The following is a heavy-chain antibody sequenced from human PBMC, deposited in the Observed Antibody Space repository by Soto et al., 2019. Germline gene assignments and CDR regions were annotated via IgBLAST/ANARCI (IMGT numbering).Heavy chain of an antibody. Sequence: SQTLSLTCAISGDSVSSNSAAWNWIRQSPSRGLEWLGRTYYRSKWYNDYAVSVKSRITINPDTSKNQFSLQLNSVTPEDTAVYYCARDLDYDILTDDAFDIGGQGTMVTVSS. J-gene: IGHJ3*02. CDR3: ARDLDYDILTDDAFDI. CDR1: GDSVSSNSAA. V-gene: IGHV6-1*01. CDR2: TYYRSKWYN. D-gene: IGHD3-9*01.